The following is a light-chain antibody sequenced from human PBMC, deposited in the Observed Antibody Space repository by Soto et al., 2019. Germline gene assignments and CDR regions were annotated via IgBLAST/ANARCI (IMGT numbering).Light chain of an antibody. J-gene: IGKJ1*01. CDR1: QSINNR. CDR2: DAS. Sequence: DIQMTQSPFTLSASVGDRVTITCRASQSINNRLAWHQQKPGKAPKVLICDASSLKSGVPSRFSGSGSGTEFTLTIRSLQPDDFATYYCQQYNSYSRTFGQGTKVDIK. CDR3: QQYNSYSRT. V-gene: IGKV1-5*01.